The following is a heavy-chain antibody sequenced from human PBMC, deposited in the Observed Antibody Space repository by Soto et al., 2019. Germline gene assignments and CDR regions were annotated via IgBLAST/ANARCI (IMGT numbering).Heavy chain of an antibody. D-gene: IGHD1-1*01. J-gene: IGHJ4*01. Sequence: XGSLRLSCAASGFTFSSSVMSWVRQAPGKGPEWVSTISASGGGTFYVDSVEGRFTISRDNSQNTLYLQMNSLRAEDTALYYCAKSERFDPWGQGTLVTVSS. CDR2: ISASGGGT. CDR1: GFTFSSSV. CDR3: AKSERFDP. V-gene: IGHV3-23*01.